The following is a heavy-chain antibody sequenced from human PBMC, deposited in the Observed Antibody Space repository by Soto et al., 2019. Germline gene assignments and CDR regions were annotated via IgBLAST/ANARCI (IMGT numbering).Heavy chain of an antibody. CDR2: IYYSGST. J-gene: IGHJ4*02. D-gene: IGHD3-22*01. Sequence: QVQLQESGPGLVKPSQTLSLTCTVSGGSISSGDYYWSWIRQPPGKGLEWIGYIYYSGSTYYNPSLQRRXSLXVXKSKTQFSLKLSSVTAADTAVYYCARATDSSGPIDYWGQGTLVTVSS. CDR1: GGSISSGDYY. CDR3: ARATDSSGPIDY. V-gene: IGHV4-30-4*01.